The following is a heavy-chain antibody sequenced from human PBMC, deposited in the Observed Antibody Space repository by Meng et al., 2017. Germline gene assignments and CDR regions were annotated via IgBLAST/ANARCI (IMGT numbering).Heavy chain of an antibody. Sequence: ASVKVSCKASGYTFTSYGISWVRQAPGQGLEWMGWISAYNGNTNYAQKLQGRVTMTTDTSTSTAYMELRSLRSDDTAVYYCARDGPYYDSSGYYSRVRYFDYWGQGTLVTVSS. V-gene: IGHV1-18*01. CDR1: GYTFTSYG. CDR3: ARDGPYYDSSGYYSRVRYFDY. CDR2: ISAYNGNT. D-gene: IGHD3-22*01. J-gene: IGHJ4*02.